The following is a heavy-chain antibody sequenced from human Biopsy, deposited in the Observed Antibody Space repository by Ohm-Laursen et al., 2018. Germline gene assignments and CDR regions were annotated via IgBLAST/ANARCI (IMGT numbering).Heavy chain of an antibody. D-gene: IGHD2-2*01. CDR3: ARVLLPAATVHYGMDV. Sequence: SLRLSCTASGFSFSSYGMHWVRQAPGKGLERVAVISDDGRNKYYIDSVRGRFTISRDNAKNSLYLQMNSLRAGDTAVYYCARVLLPAATVHYGMDVWGRGTTVTVSS. CDR1: GFSFSSYG. J-gene: IGHJ6*02. CDR2: ISDDGRNK. V-gene: IGHV3-33*05.